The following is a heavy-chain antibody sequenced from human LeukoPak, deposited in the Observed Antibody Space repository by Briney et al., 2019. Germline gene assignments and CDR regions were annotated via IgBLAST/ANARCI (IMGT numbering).Heavy chain of an antibody. D-gene: IGHD6-13*01. J-gene: IGHJ4*02. Sequence: SETLSLTCAVYGGSFSGYCWSWLRQPPGKGLEWIGEINHSGSTNYNPSLKSRVTISVDTSKNQFSLKLSSVTAADTAVYYCARGLLIAAGPFDYWGQGTLVTVSS. CDR1: GGSFSGYC. CDR3: ARGLLIAAGPFDY. CDR2: INHSGST. V-gene: IGHV4-34*01.